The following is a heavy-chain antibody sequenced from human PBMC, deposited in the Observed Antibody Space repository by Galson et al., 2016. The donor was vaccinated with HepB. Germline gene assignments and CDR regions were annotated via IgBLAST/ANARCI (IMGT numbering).Heavy chain of an antibody. CDR2: ISDNGGDT. J-gene: IGHJ3*01. V-gene: IGHV3-64*02. CDR1: GFTFSAYA. D-gene: IGHD3-22*01. Sequence: SLRLSCAASGFTFSAYALHWVRQAPRRGLQYVSAISDNGGDTYYADSVKGRFTISRDNSKNTLDLQMGSLRDDDTAVYYCAREGLNSDSGGSYYSVFDVWGQGTVVTVSS. CDR3: AREGLNSDSGGSYYSVFDV.